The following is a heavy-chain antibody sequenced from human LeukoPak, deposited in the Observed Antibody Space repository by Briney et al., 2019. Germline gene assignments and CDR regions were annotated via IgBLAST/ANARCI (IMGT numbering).Heavy chain of an antibody. CDR2: INPDSGDT. CDR3: AIMGDTFDI. J-gene: IGHJ3*02. D-gene: IGHD2-8*01. V-gene: IGHV1-2*02. CDR1: GYTFTGYY. Sequence: GASVKVSCKASGYTFTGYYMHWVRQAPGQGLEWMGSINPDSGDTNYAQNLQGRVTMTRDTSINTAYLDLSRLRSDGTAVYYCAIMGDTFDIWGQGTKVTVSS.